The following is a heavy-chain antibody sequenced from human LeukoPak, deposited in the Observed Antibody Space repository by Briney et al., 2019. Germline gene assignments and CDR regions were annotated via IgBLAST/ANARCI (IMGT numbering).Heavy chain of an antibody. D-gene: IGHD2-15*01. CDR3: AREWTGYCNGGPCPFHMDV. Sequence: SETLSLTCTVSGGSISSYYWSWIRQPAGEGLEWIGRIYYSGVTHYNPSLDSRATMSVDTSKNQFSLKLRSVTAADTAMYYCAREWTGYCNGGPCPFHMDVWGKGTTVTVSS. CDR1: GGSISSYY. J-gene: IGHJ6*03. V-gene: IGHV4-4*07. CDR2: IYYSGVT.